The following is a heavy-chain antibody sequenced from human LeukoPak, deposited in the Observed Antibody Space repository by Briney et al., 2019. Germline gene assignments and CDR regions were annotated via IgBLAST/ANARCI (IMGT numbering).Heavy chain of an antibody. D-gene: IGHD2-2*01. CDR2: IYTSGST. CDR3: ARGHCSSTSCLFDY. CDR1: GGSISSGSYY. V-gene: IGHV4-61*02. J-gene: IGHJ4*02. Sequence: SQTLSLTCTVSGGSISSGSYYWSWIRQPAGKGLEWIGRIYTSGSTNYNPSLKSRVTISVDTSKNQFSLKLSSVTAADTAVYYCARGHCSSTSCLFDYWGQGTLVTVSS.